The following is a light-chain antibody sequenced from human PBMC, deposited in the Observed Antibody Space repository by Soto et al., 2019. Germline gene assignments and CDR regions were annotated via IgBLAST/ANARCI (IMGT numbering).Light chain of an antibody. Sequence: DIQVTQSPSSLSASVGDRVTITCRASQSINNYLNWYQQKPGKAPKLLIYAASSLQIGVPSRFSGSGSGTDFTLTITSLQPEDFATYYCQQSYSTPPITFGQGTRLEI. V-gene: IGKV1-39*01. CDR1: QSINNY. J-gene: IGKJ5*01. CDR2: AAS. CDR3: QQSYSTPPIT.